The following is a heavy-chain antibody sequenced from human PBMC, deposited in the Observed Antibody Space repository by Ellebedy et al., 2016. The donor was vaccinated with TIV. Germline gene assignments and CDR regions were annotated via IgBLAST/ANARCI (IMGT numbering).Heavy chain of an antibody. J-gene: IGHJ4*02. V-gene: IGHV3-23*01. CDR2: ISGSGGST. D-gene: IGHD2-2*01. CDR3: AKSASMRMTDFDY. Sequence: GESLKISXAASGFTFSSYWMSWVRQAPGKGLEWVSAISGSGGSTYYADSVKGRFTISRDNSKNTLYLQMNSLRAEDTAVYYCAKSASMRMTDFDYWGQGTLVTVSS. CDR1: GFTFSSYW.